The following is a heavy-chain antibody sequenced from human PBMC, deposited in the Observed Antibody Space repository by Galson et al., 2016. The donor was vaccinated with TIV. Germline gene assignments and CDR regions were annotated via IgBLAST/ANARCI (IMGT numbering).Heavy chain of an antibody. V-gene: IGHV1-2*02. CDR3: ARDLSPVGSYQRVSCDF. CDR2: FNPSSTGT. D-gene: IGHD1-26*01. Sequence: SVKVSCKASGYSFTDYYIHWVRQAPGQGPEWMGWFNPSSTGTNYAQKFQGRVTITRDTSISTAYMELTSLLSYDTAVYYCARDLSPVGSYQRVSCDFWGQGTLVTVSS. CDR1: GYSFTDYY. J-gene: IGHJ4*02.